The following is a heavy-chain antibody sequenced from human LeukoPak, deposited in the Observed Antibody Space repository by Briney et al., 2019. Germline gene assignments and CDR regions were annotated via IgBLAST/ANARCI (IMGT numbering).Heavy chain of an antibody. CDR3: AKVQLGIGVDY. CDR1: GFSFSSYA. D-gene: IGHD7-27*01. V-gene: IGHV3-23*01. J-gene: IGHJ4*02. Sequence: PGGSVRLSCAASGFSFSSYAVSWVRQAPGKGLEWVRFTISRDDSKNTLYLQMNSLRAEDTAVYYCAKVQLGIGVDYWGQGTLVSVSS.